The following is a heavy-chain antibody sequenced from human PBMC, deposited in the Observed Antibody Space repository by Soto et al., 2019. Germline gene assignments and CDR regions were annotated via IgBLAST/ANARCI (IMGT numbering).Heavy chain of an antibody. J-gene: IGHJ6*02. D-gene: IGHD1-26*01. V-gene: IGHV3-15*01. CDR3: TTFRVGALGYYYGMDV. CDR1: GFTFSNAW. Sequence: SSETLSLTCAASGFTFSNAWMSWVRQAPGKGLEWVGRIKSKTDGGTTDYAAPVKGRFTISRDDSKNTLYLQMNSLKTEDTAVYYCTTFRVGALGYYYGMDVWGQGTTVTVSS. CDR2: IKSKTDGGTT.